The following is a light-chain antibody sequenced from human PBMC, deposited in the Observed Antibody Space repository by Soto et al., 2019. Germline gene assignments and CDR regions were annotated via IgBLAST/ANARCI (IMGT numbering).Light chain of an antibody. CDR1: QSVSSY. CDR3: QQYDKWPPT. V-gene: IGKV3-11*01. J-gene: IGKJ1*01. Sequence: EIVLTQSPATLSLSPGERATLSCRASQSVSSYLAWYQQKPGQAPRLLIYDASNRATGIPARFSGSGSGTDFTLTISSLEPEDFAVYHCQQYDKWPPTFGQGTKV. CDR2: DAS.